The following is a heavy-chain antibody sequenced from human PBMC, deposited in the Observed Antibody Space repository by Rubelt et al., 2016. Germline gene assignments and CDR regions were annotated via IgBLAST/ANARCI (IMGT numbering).Heavy chain of an antibody. CDR3: SRVPDV. CDR2: TYYYRSKWYN. J-gene: IGHJ4*02. V-gene: IGHV6-1*01. Sequence: QVQLQQSGPGLVKPSQTLSLTCAISGDSVSSNSAAWNWIRQSPSRGLEWLGRTYYYRSKWYNDYALSVKSRITINPDTSKNQFSLQLDAVTPEDTAVYYCSRVPDVWGQGTPVTVSS. CDR1: GDSVSSNSAA.